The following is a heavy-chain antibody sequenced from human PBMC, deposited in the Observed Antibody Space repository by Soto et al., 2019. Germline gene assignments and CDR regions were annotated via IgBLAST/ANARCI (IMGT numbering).Heavy chain of an antibody. V-gene: IGHV1-58*01. CDR2: IVVGSGNT. CDR1: GFTFTSSA. CDR3: AAGPVGGFGELFDY. D-gene: IGHD3-10*01. J-gene: IGHJ4*02. Sequence: SVKVSCKASGFTFTSSAVRWVRQARGQRLEWIGWIVVGSGNTNYAQKFQERVTITRDMSTSTAYMELSSLRSEDTAVYYCAAGPVGGFGELFDYWGQGTLVTVSS.